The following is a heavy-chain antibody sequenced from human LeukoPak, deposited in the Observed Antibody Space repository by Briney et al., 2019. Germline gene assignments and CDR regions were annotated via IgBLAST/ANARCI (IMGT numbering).Heavy chain of an antibody. J-gene: IGHJ4*02. CDR3: ARDQGVGATVGDY. CDR2: INPNSGGT. Sequence: ASVTVTCTASGCTFTGYYMHWVRQPPAQGLEWMGLINPNSGGTNYAQTFQGRVTMTRDTSISTAYMELSRLRSDDTAVYFCARDQGVGATVGDYWGQEPLVTVS. CDR1: GCTFTGYY. D-gene: IGHD1-26*01. V-gene: IGHV1-2*02.